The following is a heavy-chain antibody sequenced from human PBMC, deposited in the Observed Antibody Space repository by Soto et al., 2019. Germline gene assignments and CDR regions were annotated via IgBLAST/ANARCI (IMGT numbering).Heavy chain of an antibody. CDR1: GFTSSDYA. V-gene: IGHV3-30*18. CDR2: VSHDGRNT. J-gene: IGHJ4*02. D-gene: IGHD6-19*01. Sequence: VQLVESGGGVVQPGRSQRLSCAASGFTSSDYAMHWVRQAPGKGLEWVAVVSHDGRNTHYADSVKGRFTISRDSSKNTVSLEMTSLRAEDTAVYYCAKGGRQWLVTSDFNYWGQGALVTVSS. CDR3: AKGGRQWLVTSDFNY.